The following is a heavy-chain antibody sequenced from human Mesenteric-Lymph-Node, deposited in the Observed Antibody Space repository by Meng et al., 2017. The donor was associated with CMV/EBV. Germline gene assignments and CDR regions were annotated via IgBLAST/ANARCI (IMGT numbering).Heavy chain of an antibody. V-gene: IGHV4-34*01. CDR2: INHSGRT. Sequence: SETLSLTCDVYSGSLSGYYWSWIRQPPGKGLEWIGEINHSGRTNYNPSLQSRVTISVDTSKNQISLNLRSVTAADTAVYYCARVGDSAYKDWGQGTLVTVSS. J-gene: IGHJ4*02. CDR1: SGSLSGYY. CDR3: ARVGDSAYKD. D-gene: IGHD1-14*01.